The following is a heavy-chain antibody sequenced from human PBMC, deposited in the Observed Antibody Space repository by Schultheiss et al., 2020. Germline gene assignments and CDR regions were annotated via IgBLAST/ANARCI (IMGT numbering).Heavy chain of an antibody. D-gene: IGHD6-13*01. V-gene: IGHV1-2*02. J-gene: IGHJ4*02. CDR2: INPNSGGT. CDR3: ARVRSSSWEFDY. Sequence: ASVKVSCKASGYTFTGYYMHWVRQAPGQGLEWMGWINPNSGGTNYAQKFQGRVTMTRDTSISTAYMELSSLRSDDTAVYYCARVRSSSWEFDYWGQGTLVTVSS. CDR1: GYTFTGYY.